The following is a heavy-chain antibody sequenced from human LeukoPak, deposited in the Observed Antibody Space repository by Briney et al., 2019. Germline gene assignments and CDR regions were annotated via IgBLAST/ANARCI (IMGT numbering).Heavy chain of an antibody. D-gene: IGHD3-22*01. CDR2: ISGSGGST. Sequence: GGSLRLSCAASGFTFSSYAMSWVRQAPGKGLDWVSAISGSGGSTYYADSVKGRFTISRDNSKNTLYLQMNSLRAEDTAVYYCAKVPRVVVVIRGYPDYWGQGTLVTVSS. CDR1: GFTFSSYA. V-gene: IGHV3-23*01. CDR3: AKVPRVVVVIRGYPDY. J-gene: IGHJ4*02.